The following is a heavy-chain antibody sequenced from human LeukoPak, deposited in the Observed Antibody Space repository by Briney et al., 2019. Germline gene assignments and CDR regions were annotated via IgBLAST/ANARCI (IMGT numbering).Heavy chain of an antibody. CDR1: GFTVSSNY. V-gene: IGHV3-53*01. CDR3: AKDTGSGYDYFSYYFDY. CDR2: IYSGGST. J-gene: IGHJ4*02. Sequence: GGSLRLSCAASGFTVSSNYMSWVRQAPGKGLEWVSVIYSGGSTYYADSVKGRFTISRDNSKDTLYLQMNSLRAEDTAVYYCAKDTGSGYDYFSYYFDYWGQGTLVTVSS. D-gene: IGHD5-12*01.